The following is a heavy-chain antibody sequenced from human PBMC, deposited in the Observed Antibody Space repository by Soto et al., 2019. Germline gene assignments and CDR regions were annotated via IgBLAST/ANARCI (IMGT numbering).Heavy chain of an antibody. CDR1: GGTFDNYA. Sequence: QVQLVQSGAEVRKPGSSVQVSCKASGGTFDNYAIVWVRQAPGQGLEWVGGIIPVLGAANYAQKFQDKVTITADASTSTAYMGLSSLTSVDTAVYYCARVAPWLGYDFEYWGQGTLVTVSS. J-gene: IGHJ4*02. CDR3: ARVAPWLGYDFEY. CDR2: IIPVLGAA. D-gene: IGHD5-12*01. V-gene: IGHV1-69*01.